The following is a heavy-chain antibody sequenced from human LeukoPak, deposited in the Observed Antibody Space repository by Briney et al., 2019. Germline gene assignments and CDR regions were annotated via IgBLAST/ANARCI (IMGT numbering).Heavy chain of an antibody. J-gene: IGHJ4*02. V-gene: IGHV4-61*01. Sequence: PSQTLSLTCTVSGGSISGGSYYWSWIRQPPGKGLEWIGYIYYSGSTNYNPSLKSRVTISVDTSKNQFSLKLSSVTAADTAVYYCASQRRWSQGTLVTVSS. CDR1: GGSISGGSYY. CDR3: ASQRR. CDR2: IYYSGST.